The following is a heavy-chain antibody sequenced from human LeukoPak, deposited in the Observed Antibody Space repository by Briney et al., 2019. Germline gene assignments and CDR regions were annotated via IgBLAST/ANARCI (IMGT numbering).Heavy chain of an antibody. CDR1: GGSISSSSYY. CDR2: IYYSGST. V-gene: IGHV4-39*01. D-gene: IGHD5-24*01. Sequence: PSETLSLTCTVSGGSISSSSYYWGWIRQPPGKGLEWIGSIYYSGSTYYNPSLKSRVTISVDTSKNQFSLKLSSVTAADTAVYYCVRVEMATMAGGIYYFDYWGQGTLVTVSS. J-gene: IGHJ4*02. CDR3: VRVEMATMAGGIYYFDY.